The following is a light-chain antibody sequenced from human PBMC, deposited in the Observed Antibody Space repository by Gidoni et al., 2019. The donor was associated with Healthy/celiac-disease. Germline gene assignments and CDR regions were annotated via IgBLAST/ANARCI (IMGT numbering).Light chain of an antibody. CDR2: WAS. CDR1: QSVLYSSNNNIY. CDR3: QQYYSTPLT. V-gene: IGKV4-1*01. Sequence: DIVLTHSPDSLVVSLGERATINCKFSQSVLYSSNNNIYLAWYQQKPGQPPKLLIYWASTRESGVPDRFSGSGSGTDFTLTISSLQAEDVAVYYCQQYYSTPLTFGGGTKVEIK. J-gene: IGKJ4*01.